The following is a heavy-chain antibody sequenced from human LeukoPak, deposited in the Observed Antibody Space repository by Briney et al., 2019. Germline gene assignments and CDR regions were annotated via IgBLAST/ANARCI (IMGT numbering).Heavy chain of an antibody. CDR1: GFTFSSYW. D-gene: IGHD2-21*01. CDR2: IKKDGSAK. CDR3: GRGSGAPDC. J-gene: IGHJ4*02. V-gene: IGHV3-7*04. Sequence: GGSLRLSCTASGFTFSSYWMNWVRQAPGKGLEWVAGIKKDGSAKFYVDSVKGRFTISRDNTKNSLYLQMNSLGVEDTAVYYCGRGSGAPDCWGQGTLVTVSS.